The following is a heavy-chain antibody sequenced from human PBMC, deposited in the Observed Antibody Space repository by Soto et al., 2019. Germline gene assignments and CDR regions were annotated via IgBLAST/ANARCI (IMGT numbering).Heavy chain of an antibody. V-gene: IGHV7-4-1*01. CDR2: INTNTGNP. D-gene: IGHD2-2*01. CDR1: GYTFTSYA. CDR3: ARRDFDGRYCSSTSCYDNWFDP. Sequence: ASVKVSCKASGYTFTSYAMNWVRQAPGQGLEWMGWINTNTGNPTYAQGFTGRFVFSLDTSVSTAYLQICSLKAEDTAVYYCARRDFDGRYCSSTSCYDNWFDPWGQGTLVTVSS. J-gene: IGHJ5*02.